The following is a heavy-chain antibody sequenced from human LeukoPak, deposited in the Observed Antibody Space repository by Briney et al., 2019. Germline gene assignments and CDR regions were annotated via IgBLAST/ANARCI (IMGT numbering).Heavy chain of an antibody. CDR1: GGSFSGYY. CDR3: ARVTRVYGDYPYYYYYYIDV. J-gene: IGHJ6*03. Sequence: SETLSLTCAVYGGSFSGYYWSWIRQPPGKGLEWIGEINHSGSTNYNPSLKSRVTISVDTSKNQFSLKLSSVTAADTAVYYCARVTRVYGDYPYYYYYYIDVWGKGTTVTVSS. CDR2: INHSGST. D-gene: IGHD4-17*01. V-gene: IGHV4-34*01.